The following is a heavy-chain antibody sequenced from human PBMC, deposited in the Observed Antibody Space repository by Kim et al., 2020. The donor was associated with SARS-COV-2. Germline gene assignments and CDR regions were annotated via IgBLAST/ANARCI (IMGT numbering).Heavy chain of an antibody. V-gene: IGHV3-13*01. J-gene: IGHJ6*03. CDR2: IGTTADT. CDR1: GFTFSSYD. D-gene: IGHD1-7*01. CDR3: SCGTHHIGTSPEWGASYYYN. Sequence: GGSLRLSCAASGFTFSSYDMHWVRQATGKGLEWVSPIGTTADTYDPCYATCRFTISRENAQNSRYLPMNRLKAGETEEYYGSCGTHHIGTSPEWGASYYYN.